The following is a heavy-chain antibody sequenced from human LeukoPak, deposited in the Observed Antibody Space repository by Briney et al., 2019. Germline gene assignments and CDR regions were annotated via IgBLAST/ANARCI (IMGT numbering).Heavy chain of an antibody. CDR3: AKDRRAGSYDY. J-gene: IGHJ4*02. CDR1: RFTFSSYA. V-gene: IGHV3-23*01. CDR2: ISGNGGYT. D-gene: IGHD3-10*01. Sequence: GGSLRLSCAASRFTFSSYAMSWVRQAPGKGLEWVSAISGNGGYTYYADSVKGRFTISRDNSKNTLYLQMNSLRAEDTAVYYCAKDRRAGSYDYWGQGTLVTVSS.